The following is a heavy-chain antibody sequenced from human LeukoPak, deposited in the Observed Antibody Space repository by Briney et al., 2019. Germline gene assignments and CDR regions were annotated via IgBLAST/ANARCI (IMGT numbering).Heavy chain of an antibody. Sequence: SETLSLTCTVSGGSIGSRGHYWSWIRQHPTKGLEWMGYIYHSGRAYYNPSLQSRLTISIDTSKNQFSLKLSSVTAADTAMYYCTRDLHGSGTWDWFDPWGQGTLVTVSS. V-gene: IGHV4-31*03. J-gene: IGHJ5*02. CDR3: TRDLHGSGTWDWFDP. CDR2: IYHSGRA. D-gene: IGHD3-10*01. CDR1: GGSIGSRGHY.